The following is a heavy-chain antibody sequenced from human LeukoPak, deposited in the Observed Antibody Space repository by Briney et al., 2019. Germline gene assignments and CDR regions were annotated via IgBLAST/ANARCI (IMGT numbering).Heavy chain of an antibody. CDR2: IYPGDSDT. CDR1: GYSFTTYW. CDR3: ARRDGDFEYFAL. Sequence: GESLKISFKSSGYSFTTYWIGWVRRLPGKGLEGMGIIYPGDSDTRYSPSFQGQVTISADKSISTAYLQWSSLKASDTAMYYCARRDGDFEYFALWGRGTVVTFSS. J-gene: IGHJ2*01. D-gene: IGHD4-17*01. V-gene: IGHV5-51*01.